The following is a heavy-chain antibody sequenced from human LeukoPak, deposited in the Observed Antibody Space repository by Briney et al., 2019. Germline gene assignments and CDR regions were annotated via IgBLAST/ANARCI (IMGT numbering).Heavy chain of an antibody. CDR3: ARADEVVVRGVYFDY. Sequence: EASVKVSCKASGYTFTGYYMHWVRQAPGQGLEWMGWINPNSGGTNYAQKFQGRVTITTDESTSTAYMELSSLRSEDTAVYYCARADEVVVRGVYFDYWGQGTLVTVSS. D-gene: IGHD2-15*01. J-gene: IGHJ4*02. CDR1: GYTFTGYY. CDR2: INPNSGGT. V-gene: IGHV1-2*02.